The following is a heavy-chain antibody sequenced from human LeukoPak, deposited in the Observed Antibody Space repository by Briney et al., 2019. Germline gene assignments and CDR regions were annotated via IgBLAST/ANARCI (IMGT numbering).Heavy chain of an antibody. CDR2: INHSGST. J-gene: IGHJ2*01. CDR3: AREKYSSSWYGSSYWYFDL. CDR1: GGSFSGYY. V-gene: IGHV4-34*01. D-gene: IGHD6-13*01. Sequence: SETLSLTCAVYGGSFSGYYWSWIRQPPGKGLEWIGEINHSGSTNYNPSLKSRVTISVNTSKNQFSLKLSPVTAADTAVYYCAREKYSSSWYGSSYWYFDLWGRGTLVTVSS.